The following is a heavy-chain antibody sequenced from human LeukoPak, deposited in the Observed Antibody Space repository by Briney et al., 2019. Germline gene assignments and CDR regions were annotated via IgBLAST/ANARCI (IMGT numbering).Heavy chain of an antibody. CDR3: AKEKGAYCSSTSCYAHY. CDR2: ITGGSGNR. Sequence: QPGRSLTLSCAASGFNFNDYAMTWVRQAPGKGLEWVSGITGGSGNRDYGDSVKGRFTISRDNSKSTLFLQMSGLRVEDTAVYYCAKEKGAYCSSTSCYAHYWGQGTLVTVSS. J-gene: IGHJ4*02. D-gene: IGHD2-2*01. V-gene: IGHV3-23*01. CDR1: GFNFNDYA.